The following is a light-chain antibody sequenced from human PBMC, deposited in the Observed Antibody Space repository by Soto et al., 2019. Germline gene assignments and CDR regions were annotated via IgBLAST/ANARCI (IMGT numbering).Light chain of an antibody. Sequence: QAVVTQPPSVSAAPGQKVTISCSGSSSSSHIGHHSVSWYQHLPGTAPKLLIYDNDQRPSGIPDRFSGSKSGTSATLGITGLQTGDEADYYCGTWDSSLSAGGKVFGGGTKLTVL. CDR2: DND. CDR1: SSSSHIGHHS. V-gene: IGLV1-51*01. J-gene: IGLJ2*01. CDR3: GTWDSSLSAGGKV.